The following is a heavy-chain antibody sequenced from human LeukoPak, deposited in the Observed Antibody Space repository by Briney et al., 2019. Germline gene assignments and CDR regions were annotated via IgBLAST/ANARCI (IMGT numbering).Heavy chain of an antibody. V-gene: IGHV4-59*08. J-gene: IGHJ4*02. D-gene: IGHD5-18*01. CDR1: VGSIRSNS. Sequence: PWETLSLTCTVSVGSIRSNSWSWFRQSPGSGLEWIGYIYHDGRLKYHPSLESRVTISADPSRNQFSLKLTSVTAADTAVYFCARLPSGGASFGWFDYWGQGALVTVSS. CDR3: ARLPSGGASFGWFDY. CDR2: IYHDGRL.